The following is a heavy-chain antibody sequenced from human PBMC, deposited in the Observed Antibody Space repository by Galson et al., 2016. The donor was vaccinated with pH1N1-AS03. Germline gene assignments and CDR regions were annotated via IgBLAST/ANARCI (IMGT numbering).Heavy chain of an antibody. V-gene: IGHV3-30-3*01. D-gene: IGHD3-22*01. CDR1: GFSVTSFA. J-gene: IGHJ3*01. Sequence: SLRLSCAASGFSVTSFAMHWVRQAPGKGLEWLTVISYNRVNTYYAESLKGRITIPRDTSKNTLYLEVNNLRADDTGVYYCARDDSKHGIPRPLDTFDVWGQGTMVTVSS. CDR3: ARDDSKHGIPRPLDTFDV. CDR2: ISYNRVNT.